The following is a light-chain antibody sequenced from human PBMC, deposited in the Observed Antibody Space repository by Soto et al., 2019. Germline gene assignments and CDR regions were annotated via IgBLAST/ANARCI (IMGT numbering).Light chain of an antibody. V-gene: IGLV2-8*01. Sequence: QSVLTQPPSASGSPGQSVTISCTGTSSDVGGYNYVSWYQQHPGKAPKLMIYDVSQRPSGVPDRFSGSKSGNTAPLTVSGLQAEDEADYYCSSYAGTYIVFGTGTKVTVL. J-gene: IGLJ1*01. CDR1: SSDVGGYNY. CDR3: SSYAGTYIV. CDR2: DVS.